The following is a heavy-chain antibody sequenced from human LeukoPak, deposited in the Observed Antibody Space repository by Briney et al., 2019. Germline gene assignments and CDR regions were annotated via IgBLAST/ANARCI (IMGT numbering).Heavy chain of an antibody. D-gene: IGHD3-10*01. CDR3: AKDTDYFGSGSESLGFAH. CDR2: ISWNSGSI. CDR1: GFTFDDYA. Sequence: GGSLGLSCAASGFTFDDYAMHWVRQAPGKGLQWVSGISWNSGSINYEDSVKGRFTISRDNAKNFLYLQMNSLRADDTAFYYCAKDTDYFGSGSESLGFAHWGQGTLVTVSS. V-gene: IGHV3-9*01. J-gene: IGHJ4*02.